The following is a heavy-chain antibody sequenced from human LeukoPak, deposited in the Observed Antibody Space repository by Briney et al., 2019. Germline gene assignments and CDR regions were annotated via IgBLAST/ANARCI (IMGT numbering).Heavy chain of an antibody. Sequence: SETLSLTCAVYGGSFSGYYWSWIRQPPGKGLEWIGEINHSGSTNYNPSLKSRVTISVDTSKNQFSLKLSSVTAADTAVYYCARYNSSSWSQSLDYWGQGTLVTVPS. J-gene: IGHJ4*02. D-gene: IGHD6-13*01. CDR3: ARYNSSSWSQSLDY. CDR1: GGSFSGYY. V-gene: IGHV4-34*01. CDR2: INHSGST.